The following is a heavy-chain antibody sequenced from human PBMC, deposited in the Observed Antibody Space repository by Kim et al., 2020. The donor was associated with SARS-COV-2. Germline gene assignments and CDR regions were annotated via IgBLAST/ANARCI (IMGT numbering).Heavy chain of an antibody. D-gene: IGHD3-10*01. CDR3: GTSPSGGF. J-gene: IGHJ4*02. Sequence: GGSLRLSCAASAFNVGNNYMTWVRQAPGKGLEWVARIYSGGSTNFADSVKGRFTLSRDNSMNTLYLQINNLRTDDTAVYFCGTSPSGGFWGQGTLVTVSS. CDR1: AFNVGNNY. CDR2: IYSGGST. V-gene: IGHV3-53*01.